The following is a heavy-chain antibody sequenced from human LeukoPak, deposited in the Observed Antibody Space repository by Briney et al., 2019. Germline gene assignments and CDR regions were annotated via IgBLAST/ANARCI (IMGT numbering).Heavy chain of an antibody. D-gene: IGHD1-26*01. J-gene: IGHJ4*02. Sequence: SETLSLTCTVSGGSFSSSDYYWGWIRQPPGKGLEWIGSIYYSGTTYYNPSLKSRVAISVDTSKNQFSLKLNSVTAADTAVYYCARGGGIVGATNFDYWGQGTLVTVSS. CDR1: GGSFSSSDYY. CDR2: IYYSGTT. V-gene: IGHV4-39*01. CDR3: ARGGGIVGATNFDY.